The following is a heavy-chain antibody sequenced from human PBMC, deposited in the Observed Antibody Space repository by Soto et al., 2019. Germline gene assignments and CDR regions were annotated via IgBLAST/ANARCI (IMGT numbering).Heavy chain of an antibody. D-gene: IGHD4-17*01. CDR2: MNPNSGNT. CDR3: PRILYGDNVDY. Sequence: QVQLVQSGAEVKKPGASVKVSCKASGYTFTSYDINWVRQATGQGLEWMGWMNPNSGNTGYAQKFQGRVTMTRNTAISTGYRKLSSLSSQDTAVYYWPRILYGDNVDYWGQGTRVTVSP. CDR1: GYTFTSYD. V-gene: IGHV1-8*01. J-gene: IGHJ4*02.